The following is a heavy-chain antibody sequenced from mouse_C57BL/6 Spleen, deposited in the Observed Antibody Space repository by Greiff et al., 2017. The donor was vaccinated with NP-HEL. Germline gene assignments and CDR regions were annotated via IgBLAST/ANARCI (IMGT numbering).Heavy chain of an antibody. J-gene: IGHJ1*03. D-gene: IGHD1-1*01. CDR3: ARNYGSNYWYFGV. CDR2: IYWDDDK. CDR1: GFSLSTSGMG. Sequence: QVTLKVSGPGLLQSSQTLSLTCSFSGFSLSTSGMGVSWLRQPSGKGLEWLAHIYWDDDKCYNPSLKSRLTISKDTSRNQVFLKMTSVDTADTATYYCARNYGSNYWYFGVWGTGTTVTVSS. V-gene: IGHV8-12*01.